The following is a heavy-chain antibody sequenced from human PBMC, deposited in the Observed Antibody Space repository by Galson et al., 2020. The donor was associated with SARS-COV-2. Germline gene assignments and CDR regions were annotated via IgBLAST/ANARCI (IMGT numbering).Heavy chain of an antibody. V-gene: IGHV1-2*02. J-gene: IGHJ4*02. D-gene: IGHD3-22*01. CDR2: INPNSGGT. Sequence: ASVKVSCKASGYTFTGYYMHWVRQAPGQGLEWMGWINPNSGGTNYAQKFQGRVTMTRDTSISTAYMELSRLRSDDTAVYYCAREMVDITMIVVGIRHFDYWGQGTLVTVSS. CDR1: GYTFTGYY. CDR3: AREMVDITMIVVGIRHFDY.